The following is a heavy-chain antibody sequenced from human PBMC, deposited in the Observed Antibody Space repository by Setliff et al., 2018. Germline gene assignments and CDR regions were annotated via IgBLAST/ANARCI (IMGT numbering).Heavy chain of an antibody. J-gene: IGHJ4*02. CDR2: ISHSGNT. CDR1: GESFSGYF. V-gene: IGHV4-34*01. D-gene: IGHD3-16*01. CDR3: ARDTLTLGDITLFDY. Sequence: PSETLSLTCAVYGESFSGYFWSWIRQTPEKGLEWIGEISHSGNTNYNPSFKSRVTISVDTSKNQFSLKLSSVTGLRYDDTAIYYCARDTLTLGDITLFDYWGQGTLVTVSS.